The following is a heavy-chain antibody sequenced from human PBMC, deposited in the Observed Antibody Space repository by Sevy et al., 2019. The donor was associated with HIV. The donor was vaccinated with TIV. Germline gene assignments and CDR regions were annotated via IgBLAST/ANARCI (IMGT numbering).Heavy chain of an antibody. CDR3: AREDSNYYYYYGMDV. CDR2: ISYDGSNK. CDR1: GFTLSSYA. V-gene: IGHV3-30-3*01. D-gene: IGHD4-4*01. Sequence: GGSLRLSCAASGFTLSSYAMHWVRQAPDKGLEWVAVISYDGSNKYYAESVKGRFTISRDNSKNTLYLQMNSLRAEDTAVYYCAREDSNYYYYYGMDVWGQGTTVTVSS. J-gene: IGHJ6*02.